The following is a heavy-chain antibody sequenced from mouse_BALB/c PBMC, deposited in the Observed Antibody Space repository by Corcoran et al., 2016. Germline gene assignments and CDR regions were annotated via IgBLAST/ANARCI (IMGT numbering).Heavy chain of an antibody. J-gene: IGHJ2*01. CDR2: ISYDGSN. CDR1: GYSITSGYY. Sequence: DVQLQESGPGLVKPSQSLSLTCSVTGYSITSGYYWNWIRQFPGNKLEWMGYISYDGSNNYNPSLKNRISNTRDTSKNQFFLKLNSVTTEDTATYYCASGLLRPPFDYWGQGTTLTVSS. V-gene: IGHV3-6*02. D-gene: IGHD1-2*01. CDR3: ASGLLRPPFDY.